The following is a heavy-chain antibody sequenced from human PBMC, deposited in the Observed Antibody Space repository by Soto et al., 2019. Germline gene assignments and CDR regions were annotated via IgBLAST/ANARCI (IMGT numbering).Heavy chain of an antibody. J-gene: IGHJ5*02. Sequence: EVQLVESGGGLIQPGESLRLSCAAAGLAVNRNHMTWVRQAPGQGLEWVSVLLGGGSTYYADSVRGRFTVSRDDSKKTCNLHWNSLRVDDTAIYYCASYSGASGGRDPWGQGTLVTVSS. CDR2: LLGGGST. V-gene: IGHV3-53*01. CDR1: GLAVNRNH. D-gene: IGHD3-10*01. CDR3: ASYSGASGGRDP.